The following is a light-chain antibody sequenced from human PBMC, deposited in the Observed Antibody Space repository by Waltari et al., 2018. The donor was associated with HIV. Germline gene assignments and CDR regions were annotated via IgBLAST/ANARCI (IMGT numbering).Light chain of an antibody. CDR2: GVT. Sequence: QSALTQPASVSGSPGQSLTITCTGTHRNIGFFTFVSWYQQYPGKAPQLIIYGVTSRPPGVSNRFSGSKPGNTASLTISGLQTDDEAEYYCNSYSSDDTVVFGGGTKLTVL. CDR1: HRNIGFFTF. CDR3: NSYSSDDTVV. J-gene: IGLJ2*01. V-gene: IGLV2-14*01.